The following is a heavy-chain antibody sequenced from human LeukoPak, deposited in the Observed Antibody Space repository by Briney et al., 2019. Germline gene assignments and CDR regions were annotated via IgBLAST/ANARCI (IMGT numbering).Heavy chain of an antibody. CDR2: ISRSNNK. CDR3: ARESGSVTSELDFDY. Sequence: PGGSLRLSCAASGFTFSSYTMNWVRLAPGKGLEWVSSISRSNNKYYADSVKGRFTISRDNAKNSLYLQMNSLRAEDTAVYYCARESGSVTSELDFDYWGQGALVTVSS. D-gene: IGHD4-17*01. CDR1: GFTFSSYT. V-gene: IGHV3-21*01. J-gene: IGHJ4*02.